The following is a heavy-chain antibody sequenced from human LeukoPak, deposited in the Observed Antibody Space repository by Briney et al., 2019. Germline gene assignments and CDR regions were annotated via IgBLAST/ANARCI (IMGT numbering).Heavy chain of an antibody. V-gene: IGHV3-74*01. CDR1: GFTFSSYW. CDR3: ARAPLNYYDSSVYYGMDV. D-gene: IGHD3-22*01. J-gene: IGHJ6*02. Sequence: GGSLRHSRAASGFTFSSYWMHWVRHAPGKGLVWVSRINSDGSSTSYADSVKGRFTISRDNDKNTLYLQMNSLRAEDTAVYYCARAPLNYYDSSVYYGMDVWGQGTTVTVSS. CDR2: INSDGSST.